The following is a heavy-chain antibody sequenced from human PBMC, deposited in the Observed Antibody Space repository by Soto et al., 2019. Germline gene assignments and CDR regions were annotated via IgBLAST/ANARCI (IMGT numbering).Heavy chain of an antibody. CDR1: GYTFTSYD. CDR3: ARVTPIGRSTNDY. J-gene: IGHJ4*02. D-gene: IGHD1-26*01. V-gene: IGHV1-8*01. CDR2: MNPNSGNT. Sequence: QVQLVQSGAEVKKPGASVKVSCKASGYTFTSYDINWVRQATGQGLEWMGWMNPNSGNTCYAQKFQGRVTMTRKTSIRTAYMELSSLRSEDTAVYYCARVTPIGRSTNDYWVQGTLVTVSS.